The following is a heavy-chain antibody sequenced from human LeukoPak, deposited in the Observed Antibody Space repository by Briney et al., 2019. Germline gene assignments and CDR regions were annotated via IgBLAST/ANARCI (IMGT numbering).Heavy chain of an antibody. CDR1: GYSFTSYW. CDR3: ARGLSSSSSYYYYGMDV. CDR2: IIPILGIA. V-gene: IGHV1-69*04. D-gene: IGHD6-13*01. Sequence: KISCKGSGYSFTSYWIGWVRQAPGQGLEWMGRIIPILGIANYAQKFQGRVTITADKSTSTAYMELSSLRSEDTAVYYCARGLSSSSSYYYYGMDVWGQGTTVTVSS. J-gene: IGHJ6*02.